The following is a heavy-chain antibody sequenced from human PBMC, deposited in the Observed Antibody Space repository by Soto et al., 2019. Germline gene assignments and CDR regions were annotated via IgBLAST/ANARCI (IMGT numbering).Heavy chain of an antibody. CDR2: ISSSTR. J-gene: IGHJ5*02. V-gene: IGHV3-48*02. CDR3: ARDFGYCSGGTCHRRFDP. Sequence: GGSLRLSCAASGFTFSDFNMNWVRQAPGKGLEWVSYISSSTRYYADSVKGRFTISRDNAKNSMYLPMNSLRDEDTAVYYCARDFGYCSGGTCHRRFDPWGQGTLVTVSS. CDR1: GFTFSDFN. D-gene: IGHD2-15*01.